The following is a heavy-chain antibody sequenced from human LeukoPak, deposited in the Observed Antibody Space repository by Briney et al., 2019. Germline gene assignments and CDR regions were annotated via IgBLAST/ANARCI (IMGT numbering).Heavy chain of an antibody. Sequence: PGGSLRLSCAASGFTVSSNYMSWVRQAPGKGLEWVSVIYSCCSTYYADSVKGRFTISRDNSKNTLYLQMNSVRAGDTAVYYCARDKAAAIWYFDLWGRGALVTVSS. V-gene: IGHV3-53*01. D-gene: IGHD6-13*01. CDR1: GFTVSSNY. CDR2: IYSCCST. CDR3: ARDKAAAIWYFDL. J-gene: IGHJ2*01.